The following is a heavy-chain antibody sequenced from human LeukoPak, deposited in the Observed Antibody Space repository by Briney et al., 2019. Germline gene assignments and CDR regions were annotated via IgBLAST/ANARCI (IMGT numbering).Heavy chain of an antibody. Sequence: ASVTVSCKASGGAFSSYAISWVRQAPGKGLEWMGGFDPEDGETIYAQKFQGRVTMTEDTSTDTAYMELSSLRSEDTAVYYCATDSHQLLFGGMDVWGQGTTVTVSS. J-gene: IGHJ6*02. V-gene: IGHV1-24*01. CDR3: ATDSHQLLFGGMDV. D-gene: IGHD2-2*01. CDR2: FDPEDGET. CDR1: GGAFSSYA.